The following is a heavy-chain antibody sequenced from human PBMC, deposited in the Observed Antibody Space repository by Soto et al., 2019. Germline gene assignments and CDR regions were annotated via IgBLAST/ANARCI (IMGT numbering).Heavy chain of an antibody. CDR1: GFTFSSYG. Sequence: GSRRLSCAASGFTFSSYGMHWVRQAPGKGLEWVAVIWYDGSNKYYADSVKGRFTISRDNSKNTLYLQMNSLRAEDTAVYYCARDSENYGMDVRGQGTTVTVSS. CDR3: ARDSENYGMDV. J-gene: IGHJ6*02. V-gene: IGHV3-33*01. D-gene: IGHD3-10*01. CDR2: IWYDGSNK.